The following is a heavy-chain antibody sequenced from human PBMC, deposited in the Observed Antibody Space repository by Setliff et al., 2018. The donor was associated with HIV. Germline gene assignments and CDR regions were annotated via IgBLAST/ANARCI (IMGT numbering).Heavy chain of an antibody. CDR1: GYSFTTYW. D-gene: IGHD2-15*01. CDR2: IYPRDSDT. Sequence: GESLKISCKASGYSFTTYWIGWVRQMPGKGLEWMGIIYPRDSDTRYSPSFQGHVTISVDKSISTAYLQWSSLKASDTAMYYCARPRVGFWYFDLWGRGTLVTVPQ. V-gene: IGHV5-51*01. J-gene: IGHJ2*01. CDR3: ARPRVGFWYFDL.